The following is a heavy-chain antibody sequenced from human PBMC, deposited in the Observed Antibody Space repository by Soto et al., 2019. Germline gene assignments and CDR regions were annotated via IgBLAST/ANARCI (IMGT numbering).Heavy chain of an antibody. J-gene: IGHJ6*03. V-gene: IGHV1-69*08. CDR2: IIPILGIA. CDR3: ARDAIITMVRGLVGYYYMDV. D-gene: IGHD3-10*01. Sequence: QVQLVQSGAEVQKPGSSVKVSCKASGGTFSSYTISWVRQAPGQGLEWMGRIIPILGIANYAQKFQGRVTITADKSTSTAYMELSSLRSEDTAVYYCARDAIITMVRGLVGYYYMDVWGKGTTVTVSS. CDR1: GGTFSSYT.